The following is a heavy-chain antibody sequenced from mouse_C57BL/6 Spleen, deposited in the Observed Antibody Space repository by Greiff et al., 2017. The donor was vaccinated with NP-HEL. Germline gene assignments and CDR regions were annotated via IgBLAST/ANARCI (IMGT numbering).Heavy chain of an antibody. J-gene: IGHJ4*01. CDR2: INYDGSST. CDR3: ARLLSVYYYAIDY. D-gene: IGHD2-14*01. CDR1: GFTFSDYY. Sequence: EVKLMESEGGLVQPGSSMKLSCTASGFTFSDYYMAWVRQVPEKGLEWVANINYDGSSTYYLDSLKSRFIISRDNAKNILYLQMSSLKSEDTATYYCARLLSVYYYAIDYWGQGTSVTVSS. V-gene: IGHV5-16*01.